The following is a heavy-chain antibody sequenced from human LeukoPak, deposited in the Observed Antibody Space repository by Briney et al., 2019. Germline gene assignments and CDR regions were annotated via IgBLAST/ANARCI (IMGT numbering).Heavy chain of an antibody. Sequence: GRSLRLSCAASGFTFSSYAMHWVRQAPGKGLEWVAVISYDGSNKYYADSVKGRFTISRDNAKNTLNLQMNSLRAEDTAVYYCARDLGQYYDTSDNWFDPWGQGTLVTVSS. CDR2: ISYDGSNK. D-gene: IGHD3-22*01. CDR3: ARDLGQYYDTSDNWFDP. J-gene: IGHJ5*02. V-gene: IGHV3-30*04. CDR1: GFTFSSYA.